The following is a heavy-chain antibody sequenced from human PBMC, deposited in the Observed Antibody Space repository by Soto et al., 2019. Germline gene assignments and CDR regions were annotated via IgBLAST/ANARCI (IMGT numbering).Heavy chain of an antibody. V-gene: IGHV4-4*02. CDR1: GGSISSNNW. D-gene: IGHD2-2*01. J-gene: IGHJ6*02. CDR3: ARVTIPDGIVVLAAAIHCYGMDV. Sequence: QVQLQESGPGMVKPSGTLSLTCAISGGSISSNNWWSWVRQPPGKGLEWIGEMHHSGSANYSPSLKSRVTISVDKSNNQFSLNLRSVTAADTAIYYCARVTIPDGIVVLAAAIHCYGMDVWGQGTTVTVSS. CDR2: MHHSGSA.